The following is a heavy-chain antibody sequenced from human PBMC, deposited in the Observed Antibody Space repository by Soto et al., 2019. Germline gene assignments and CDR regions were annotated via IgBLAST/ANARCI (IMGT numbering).Heavy chain of an antibody. Sequence: QVRLQESGPGLVKPSETLSLTCTVSGGSISSYYWSWIRQPPGKGLEWIGYMYNTGSTIYNPSLKSQGTTSVDTSKSPCSLKLNSVTAADTAVYYCARDLWGYCGADCYPLDVWGQGTTVTVSS. CDR1: GGSISSYY. D-gene: IGHD2-21*02. CDR2: MYNTGST. J-gene: IGHJ6*02. CDR3: ARDLWGYCGADCYPLDV. V-gene: IGHV4-59*01.